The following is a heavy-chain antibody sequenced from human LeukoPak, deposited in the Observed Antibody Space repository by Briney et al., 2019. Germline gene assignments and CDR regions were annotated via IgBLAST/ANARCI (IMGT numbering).Heavy chain of an antibody. CDR2: IIPILGIA. D-gene: IGHD2-2*01. CDR3: ARAGGSLVVPAGYDY. CDR1: GGTFSSYA. Sequence: GASVKVSCKASGGTFSSYAISWVRQAPGQGLEWMGRIIPILGIANYAQKFQGRVTITADKSTSTAYMELSSLRSEDTAVYYCARAGGSLVVPAGYDYWGQGTLVTVSS. J-gene: IGHJ4*02. V-gene: IGHV1-69*04.